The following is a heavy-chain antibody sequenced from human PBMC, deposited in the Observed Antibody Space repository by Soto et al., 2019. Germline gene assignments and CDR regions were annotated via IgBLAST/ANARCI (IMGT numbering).Heavy chain of an antibody. CDR3: CSFGSRGGMEV. CDR1: VYSFTSYW. D-gene: IGHD3-10*01. Sequence: GESLKISCTLSVYSFTSYWMVCVLALPGKGLEWMGIMYPGDSDTRYSPSFQGQVTISADKSISTAYLQWSSLKASDTAMYYCCSFGSRGGMEVWGEGTTVTVPQ. CDR2: MYPGDSDT. J-gene: IGHJ6*04. V-gene: IGHV5-51*01.